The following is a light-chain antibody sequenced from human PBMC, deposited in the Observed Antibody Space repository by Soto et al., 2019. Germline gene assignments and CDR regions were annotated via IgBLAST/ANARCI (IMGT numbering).Light chain of an antibody. CDR1: QSVSNNY. CDR3: QQRSNWPPPFT. CDR2: GAS. J-gene: IGKJ5*01. V-gene: IGKV3D-20*02. Sequence: EIMLTQSPGTLSLSPGERATLSCRASQSVSNNYLAWYQQKPGQAPRLLIYGASNRATGIPDRFSGSGSGTDFTLTISSLEPEDFAVYYCQQRSNWPPPFTFGQGTRLENK.